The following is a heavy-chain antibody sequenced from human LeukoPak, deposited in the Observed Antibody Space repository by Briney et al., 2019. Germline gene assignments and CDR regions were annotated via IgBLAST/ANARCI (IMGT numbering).Heavy chain of an antibody. V-gene: IGHV1-69*06. CDR2: IIPIFGTA. CDR3: ARGHRVVGATYWFDP. D-gene: IGHD1-26*01. Sequence: ASVKVSCKASGGTFSSYAIGWVRQVTGQGLEWVGGIIPIFGTANYAQKFRGRVTITADKSTRTAYMELSSLRPEDTAVYYCARGHRVVGATYWFDPWGQGTLVTVSS. CDR1: GGTFSSYA. J-gene: IGHJ5*02.